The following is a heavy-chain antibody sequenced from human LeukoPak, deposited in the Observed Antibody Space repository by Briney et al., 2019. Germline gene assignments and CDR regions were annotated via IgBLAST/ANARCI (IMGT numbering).Heavy chain of an antibody. CDR3: AGAVWVGETDYYYYYMDV. Sequence: PSETLPLTCTVSGGSISSYYWSWIRQPPGKGLEWIRNIYYSGSTNYNPSLKSRVTISVDTSKNQFSLKLSSVTAADTAVYYCAGAVWVGETDYYYYYMDVWGKGTTVTVSS. V-gene: IGHV4-59*01. J-gene: IGHJ6*03. CDR2: IYYSGST. CDR1: GGSISSYY. D-gene: IGHD3-10*01.